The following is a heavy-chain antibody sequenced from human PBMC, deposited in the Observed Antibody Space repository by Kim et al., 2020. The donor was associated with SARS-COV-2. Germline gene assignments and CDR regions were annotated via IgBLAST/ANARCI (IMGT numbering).Heavy chain of an antibody. CDR1: GFTFSSYG. J-gene: IGHJ3*02. CDR2: ISYDGSNK. CDR3: AKASGSYNAFDI. V-gene: IGHV3-30*18. Sequence: GGSLRLSCAASGFTFSSYGMHWVRQAPGKGLEWVAVISYDGSNKYYADSVKGRFTISRDNSKNTLYLQMNSLRAEDTAVYYCAKASGSYNAFDIWGQGTMVTVSS. D-gene: IGHD1-26*01.